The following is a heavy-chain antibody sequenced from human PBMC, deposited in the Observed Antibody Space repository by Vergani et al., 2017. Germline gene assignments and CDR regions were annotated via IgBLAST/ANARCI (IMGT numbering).Heavy chain of an antibody. J-gene: IGHJ4*02. D-gene: IGHD1-26*01. Sequence: QVQLQESGPGLVKPSQTLSLTCTVSGGSISSGDYYWSWIRQPPGKGLEWIGYIYYSGSTYYNPSLKSRVTISVDTSKNQFSLKLSSVTAADTAVYYCARDPSIVGATTELGYWGQGTLVTVSS. V-gene: IGHV4-30-4*08. CDR1: GGSISSGDYY. CDR3: ARDPSIVGATTELGY. CDR2: IYYSGST.